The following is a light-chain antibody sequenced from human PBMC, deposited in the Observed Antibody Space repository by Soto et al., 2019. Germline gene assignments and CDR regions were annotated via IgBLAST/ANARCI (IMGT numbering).Light chain of an antibody. J-gene: IGLJ2*01. V-gene: IGLV2-8*01. Sequence: QSALTQPPSASGSPGQSVTISCTGTSSDVGGYNYVSWYQQHPGKAPKLMIFEVSKRPSGVPDRFSGSKSGNTASLTVSGLQAEDEAGYYCSSYAGNNNKMVFGGGTKLTVL. CDR3: SSYAGNNNKMV. CDR2: EVS. CDR1: SSDVGGYNY.